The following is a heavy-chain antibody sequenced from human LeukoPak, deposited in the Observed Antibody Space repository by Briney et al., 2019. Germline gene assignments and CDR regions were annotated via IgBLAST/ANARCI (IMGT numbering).Heavy chain of an antibody. CDR3: ARDRSYDFWSGYYTPDY. CDR2: IWYDGSSK. CDR1: GFTFSDFW. Sequence: GGSLRLSCAASGFTFSDFWLSWVRQAPGKGLEWVALIWYDGSSKYYADSVKGRFTISRDNSKNTLYLQMNSLRAEDTAVYYCARDRSYDFWSGYYTPDYWGQGTLVAVSS. J-gene: IGHJ4*02. V-gene: IGHV3-33*08. D-gene: IGHD3-3*01.